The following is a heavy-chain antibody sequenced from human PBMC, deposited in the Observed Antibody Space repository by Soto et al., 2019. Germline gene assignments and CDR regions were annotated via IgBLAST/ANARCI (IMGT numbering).Heavy chain of an antibody. CDR1: VGTYSSYA. J-gene: IGHJ4*02. V-gene: IGHV1-69*13. CDR2: IIPIFGTA. CDR3: ARARSPTIFGVVKRTPFDY. Sequence: ASVKVSCKDSVGTYSSYAISWVRQAHGQGLEWMGGIIPIFGTANYAQKFQGRVTITADESTSTAYMELSSLRSEDTAVYYCARARSPTIFGVVKRTPFDYWGQGTLVTVS. D-gene: IGHD3-3*01.